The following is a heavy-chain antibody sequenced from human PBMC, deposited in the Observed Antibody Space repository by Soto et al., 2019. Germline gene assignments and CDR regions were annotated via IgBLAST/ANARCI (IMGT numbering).Heavy chain of an antibody. Sequence: QVQLQESGPGLVEPSQTLSLTCTVSGGSISSAGYYWSWIRQRPGKGLEWIGYIYFSGVTYYNPSLESRVTISVDTSKNQFSLRLSSVTAADTAVYYCAGDPWRTPPEAAFDVWGQGTKVTVSS. D-gene: IGHD1-1*01. CDR1: GGSISSAGYY. V-gene: IGHV4-31*03. CDR3: AGDPWRTPPEAAFDV. CDR2: IYFSGVT. J-gene: IGHJ3*01.